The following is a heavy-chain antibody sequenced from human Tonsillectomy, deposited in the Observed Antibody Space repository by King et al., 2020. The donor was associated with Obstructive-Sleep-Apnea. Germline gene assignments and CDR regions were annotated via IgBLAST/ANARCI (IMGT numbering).Heavy chain of an antibody. CDR1: GFTFSSQW. D-gene: IGHD3-10*02. CDR3: SRETSLCGELAFVYYGMDV. J-gene: IGHJ6*02. CDR2: IKQDGSEK. Sequence: QLVQSGGGLVQPGGSLRLSCAASGFTFSSQWMSWVRQAPGKGLEWVANIKQDGSEKYYVDSVKGRFTISRDNGKNSLYLQMNSLRAEDTAVYYCSRETSLCGELAFVYYGMDVWCQGTTVTVSS. V-gene: IGHV3-7*03.